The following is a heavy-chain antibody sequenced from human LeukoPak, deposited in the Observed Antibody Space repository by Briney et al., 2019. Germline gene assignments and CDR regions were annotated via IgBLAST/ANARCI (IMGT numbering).Heavy chain of an antibody. CDR2: IWYDGSHQ. D-gene: IGHD4-23*01. V-gene: IGHV3-33*01. Sequence: GSSLRLSCAASGFPFSGSGMHWVRQAPGKGLEWVAVIWYDGSHQYYADSVKGRFTISRDNSKNTLYLQMNSLRTEDTAVYYCARGRTTVVTLGGYWGQGTLVIVSS. J-gene: IGHJ4*02. CDR3: ARGRTTVVTLGGY. CDR1: GFPFSGSG.